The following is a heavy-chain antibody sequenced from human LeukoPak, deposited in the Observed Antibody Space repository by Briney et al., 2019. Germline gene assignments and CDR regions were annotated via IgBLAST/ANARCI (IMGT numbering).Heavy chain of an antibody. Sequence: ASVKVSCKASGYTFTSYGISWVRQAPGQRLEWMGWISAYNGNTNYAQKLQGRVTMTTDTSTSTAYMELRSLRSDDTAVYYCARVPRGVPCSSTSCHQNWFDPWGQGTLVTVSS. D-gene: IGHD2-2*01. CDR1: GYTFTSYG. CDR3: ARVPRGVPCSSTSCHQNWFDP. V-gene: IGHV1-18*01. J-gene: IGHJ5*02. CDR2: ISAYNGNT.